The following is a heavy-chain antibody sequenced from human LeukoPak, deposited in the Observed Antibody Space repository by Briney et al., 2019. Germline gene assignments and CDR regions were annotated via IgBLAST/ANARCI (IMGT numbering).Heavy chain of an antibody. CDR1: GDSINSLDL. D-gene: IGHD3-22*01. CDR3: AGLVGRYSSGLYYYYFDY. CDR2: MYLSGTT. Sequence: SGTLSLTCTVSGDSINSLDLWSWVRQPPGKGLEWIGEMYLSGTTHSNPSVKSRVTISIDKSKNQFFLNLSSVTTADTAVYYCAGLVGRYSSGLYYYYFDYWGQGTLVTVSS. V-gene: IGHV4-4*02. J-gene: IGHJ4*02.